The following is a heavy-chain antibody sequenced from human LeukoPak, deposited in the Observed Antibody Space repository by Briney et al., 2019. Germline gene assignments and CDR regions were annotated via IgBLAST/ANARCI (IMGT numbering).Heavy chain of an antibody. V-gene: IGHV3-21*01. J-gene: IGHJ4*02. D-gene: IGHD4-17*01. CDR2: ISSSSSYI. CDR1: GFTFSSYS. Sequence: PGGSLRLSCAASGFTFSSYSMNWVHQAPGKGLEWVSSISSSSSYIYYADSVKGRFTISRDNAKNSLYLQMNSLRAEDTAVYYCARDGYGDYVADYWGQGTLVTVSS. CDR3: ARDGYGDYVADY.